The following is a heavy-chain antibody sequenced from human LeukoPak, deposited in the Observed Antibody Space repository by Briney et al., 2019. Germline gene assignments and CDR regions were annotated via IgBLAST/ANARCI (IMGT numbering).Heavy chain of an antibody. CDR3: ATPLSTASSGNPFDY. V-gene: IGHV4-39*01. CDR1: GGSISSSNYL. Sequence: PSETLSLTCTVSGGSISSSNYLWVWIRQPPGKGLEWIATIYYSGSTYYNPSLKSRVTISVDTSKNQFSLKLTSVTAADTAVYYCATPLSTASSGNPFDYWGQGTLVTVSS. CDR2: IYYSGST. D-gene: IGHD6-19*01. J-gene: IGHJ4*02.